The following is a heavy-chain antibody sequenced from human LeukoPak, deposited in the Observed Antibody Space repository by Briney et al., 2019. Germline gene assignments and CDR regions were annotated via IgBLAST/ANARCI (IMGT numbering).Heavy chain of an antibody. J-gene: IGHJ6*04. Sequence: SETLSLTCAVYGGSLSGYYWSWIRQPPGKGLEWIGEINHSGSTNYNPSLKSRVTISVDTSKNQFSLKLSSVTAADTAVYYCARVLVSEGYCSSTSCYTLYYGMDVWGKGTTVTVSS. V-gene: IGHV4-34*01. CDR2: INHSGST. CDR1: GGSLSGYY. CDR3: ARVLVSEGYCSSTSCYTLYYGMDV. D-gene: IGHD2-2*02.